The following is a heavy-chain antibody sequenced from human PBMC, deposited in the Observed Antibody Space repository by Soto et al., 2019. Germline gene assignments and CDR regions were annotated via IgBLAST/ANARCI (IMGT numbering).Heavy chain of an antibody. J-gene: IGHJ4*02. CDR1: GFTFGAFW. CDR2: INSDGGGT. V-gene: IGHV3-74*01. CDR3: TRVNPLTSAWPFDY. Sequence: PGGSLRLSCEASGFTFGAFWMHWGRQTPGKGLEWVARINSDGGGTTYADSVQGRFTISRDNAKNTVFLQMTSLRPEDTAVYFCTRVNPLTSAWPFDYWGQGALVTVSS. D-gene: IGHD6-19*01.